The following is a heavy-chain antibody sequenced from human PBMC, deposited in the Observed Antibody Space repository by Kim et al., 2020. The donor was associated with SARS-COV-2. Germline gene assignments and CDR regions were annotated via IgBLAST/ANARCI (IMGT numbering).Heavy chain of an antibody. CDR2: ISGSGATT. CDR1: TCA. D-gene: IGHD4-4*01. CDR3: AKVGQGNNFDY. V-gene: IGHV3-23*01. J-gene: IGHJ4*02. Sequence: TCAMRWVRQAPGKGLEWVSAISGSGATTYYADSVKGRFTISRDNPKNTLYLHMNNLRVEDTAVYYCAKVGQGNNFDYWGQGTLVTVSS.